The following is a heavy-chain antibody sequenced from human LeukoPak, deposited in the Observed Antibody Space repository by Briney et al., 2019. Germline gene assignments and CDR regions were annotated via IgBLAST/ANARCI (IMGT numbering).Heavy chain of an antibody. CDR2: IYYSGST. V-gene: IGHV4-59*11. CDR1: GGSISSHY. J-gene: IGHJ4*02. D-gene: IGHD6-13*01. CDR3: ARGPAYSSSWSGFDY. Sequence: PSETLSLTCTVSGGSISSHYWSWIRQPPGKGLEWIGYIYYSGSTNYNPSLKSRVTISVDTSKNRFSLKLSSVTAADTAVYYCARGPAYSSSWSGFDYWGQGTLVTVSS.